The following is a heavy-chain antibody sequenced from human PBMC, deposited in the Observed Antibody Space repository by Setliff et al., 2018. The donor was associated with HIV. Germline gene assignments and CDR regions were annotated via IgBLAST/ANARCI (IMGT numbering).Heavy chain of an antibody. CDR3: ARHEITMVRGVTIKAGYSFDY. CDR1: GGSITSGGYY. D-gene: IGHD3-10*01. V-gene: IGHV4-31*03. J-gene: IGHJ4*02. Sequence: SESLSLTCSVSGGSITSGGYYWSWIRQHPGKDLEWIGYIYYSGSTFYNPSLKSRVTISVDTSKNQFSLKLSSVTAADTAVYYCARHEITMVRGVTIKAGYSFDYWGQGTLVTVSS. CDR2: IYYSGST.